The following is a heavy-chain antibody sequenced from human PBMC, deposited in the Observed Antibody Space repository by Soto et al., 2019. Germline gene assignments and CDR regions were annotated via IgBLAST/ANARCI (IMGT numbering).Heavy chain of an antibody. CDR3: AKGPR. J-gene: IGHJ4*02. Sequence: LVESGGGWVQPGGSLRLSCAASGFTFSNIWMSWVRRSPEKGPEWVAIISTDGGEIYYVDSVKGRFTISRDNTRNALYLQMNRMRAEDTAVYYCAKGPRWGQGTLVTVSS. V-gene: IGHV3-7*01. CDR2: ISTDGGEI. CDR1: GFTFSNIW.